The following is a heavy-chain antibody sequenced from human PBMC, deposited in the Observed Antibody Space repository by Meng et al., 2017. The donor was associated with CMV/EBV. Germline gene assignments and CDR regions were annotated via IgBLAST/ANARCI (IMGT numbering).Heavy chain of an antibody. Sequence: GGSLRLSCAASGFTFSSYWMSWVRQAPGKGLEWVANIKQDGSEKYYVDSVKGRLTISRDNAKNSLYLQMNSLRAEDTAVYYCARGREEVRFLEWLNYYYYYGMDVWGQGTTVTVSS. J-gene: IGHJ6*02. CDR1: GFTFSSYW. D-gene: IGHD3-3*01. V-gene: IGHV3-7*01. CDR2: IKQDGSEK. CDR3: ARGREEVRFLEWLNYYYYYGMDV.